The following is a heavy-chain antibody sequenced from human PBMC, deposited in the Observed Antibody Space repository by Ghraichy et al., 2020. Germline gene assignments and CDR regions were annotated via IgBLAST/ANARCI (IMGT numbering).Heavy chain of an antibody. J-gene: IGHJ4*02. V-gene: IGHV4-39*01. Sequence: SETLSLTCTVSGGSISSSSYYWGWIRQPPGKGLEWIGSICYSGSTYYNPSLKSRVTISVDTSKNQFSLKLSSVTAADTAVYYCARHVGWYSSGWFDYWGQGTLVTVSS. D-gene: IGHD6-19*01. CDR2: ICYSGST. CDR1: GGSISSSSYY. CDR3: ARHVGWYSSGWFDY.